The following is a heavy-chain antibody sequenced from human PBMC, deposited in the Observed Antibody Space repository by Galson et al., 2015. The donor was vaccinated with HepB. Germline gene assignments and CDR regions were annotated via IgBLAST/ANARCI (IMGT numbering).Heavy chain of an antibody. CDR3: AKVITARPGRYFFDY. J-gene: IGHJ4*02. CDR2: ISGSGGNT. CDR1: GFTFSTYA. V-gene: IGHV3-23*01. D-gene: IGHD6-6*01. Sequence: SLRLSCAASGFTFSTYAMSWVRQAPGKGLEWVSGISGSGGNTYYADSVQGRFTISRDSSKNTLYLQMNSLRAEDTAVYYCAKVITARPGRYFFDYWGQGTLVTVS.